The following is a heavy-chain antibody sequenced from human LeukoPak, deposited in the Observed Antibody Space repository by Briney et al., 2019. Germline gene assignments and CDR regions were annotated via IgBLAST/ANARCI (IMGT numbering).Heavy chain of an antibody. CDR3: AKVYILTGYFYYFDY. Sequence: GGSLRLSCAASGFTFSSYAMSWVRQAPGKGLEWVSAISGSGGSTYYADSVKGRFTISRDNSKNTLYLQMNSLRAEDSAVYYCAKVYILTGYFYYFDYWGQGTLVTVSS. D-gene: IGHD3-9*01. CDR2: ISGSGGST. V-gene: IGHV3-23*01. J-gene: IGHJ4*02. CDR1: GFTFSSYA.